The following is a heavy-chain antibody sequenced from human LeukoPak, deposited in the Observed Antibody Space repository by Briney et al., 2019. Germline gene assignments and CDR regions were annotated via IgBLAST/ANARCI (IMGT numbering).Heavy chain of an antibody. CDR2: MNPNSGNT. CDR1: GYTLTSYD. J-gene: IGHJ4*02. Sequence: ASVKVSCKASGYTLTSYDINWVRQATGQGLEWMGWMNPNSGNTGYAQKFQGRVTMTRNTSISTAYMELSSLRSEDTAVYYCAIAAAGKARDYFDYWGQGTLVTVSS. V-gene: IGHV1-8*01. CDR3: AIAAAGKARDYFDY. D-gene: IGHD6-13*01.